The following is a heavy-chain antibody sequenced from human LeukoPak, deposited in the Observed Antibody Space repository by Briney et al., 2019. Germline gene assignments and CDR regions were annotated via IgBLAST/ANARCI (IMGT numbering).Heavy chain of an antibody. CDR1: GFTFSSYS. Sequence: GGSLRLSCAASGFTFSSYSMSWVRQAPGKGLEWVSSISSSSSYIYYADSVKGRFTISRDNAKNSLYLQMNSLRAEDTAVYYCARDSDSYGALAPFDYWGQGTLVTVSS. CDR3: ARDSDSYGALAPFDY. V-gene: IGHV3-21*01. CDR2: ISSSSSYI. D-gene: IGHD5-18*01. J-gene: IGHJ4*02.